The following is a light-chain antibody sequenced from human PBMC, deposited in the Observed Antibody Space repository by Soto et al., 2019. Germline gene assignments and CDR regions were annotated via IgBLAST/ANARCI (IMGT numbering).Light chain of an antibody. CDR2: GAS. Sequence: EFMMTQSPSTLSVSTGERATLSCRASQSVSSNLAWYQQKHGQAPRLLIYGASTRAAGIPDRFSGSGSGTEFTLTISGLQSDDFAVYYCQQCNNWPPWTFGQGTRLEIK. CDR3: QQCNNWPPWT. V-gene: IGKV3-15*01. CDR1: QSVSSN. J-gene: IGKJ5*01.